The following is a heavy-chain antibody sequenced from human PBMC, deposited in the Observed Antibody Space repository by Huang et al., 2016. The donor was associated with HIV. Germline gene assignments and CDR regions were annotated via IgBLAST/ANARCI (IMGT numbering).Heavy chain of an antibody. CDR2: IKHAGVT. CDR3: AREIMISFGGPFDS. D-gene: IGHD3-16*01. Sequence: QVQLEQWGAGLLKPSETLSLTCSVYGGSFSGYFWNWIRQSPGKGLEGIGQIKHAGVTDYNPSLKSRATISVDTSKNQFSLRLTSVTAADTAIYYCAREIMISFGGPFDSWGHGNLVTVSS. J-gene: IGHJ5*01. V-gene: IGHV4-34*02. CDR1: GGSFSGYF.